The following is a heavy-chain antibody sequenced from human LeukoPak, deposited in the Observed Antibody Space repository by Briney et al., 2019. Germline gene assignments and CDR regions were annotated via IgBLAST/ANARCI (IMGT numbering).Heavy chain of an antibody. J-gene: IGHJ4*02. CDR3: ARDQTGATGVDY. D-gene: IGHD1-1*01. CDR1: GDTFTGYY. Sequence: ASVKVSCKASGDTFTGYYMHWVRQAPGQGLEWMGWINPNSGGTNYAQKFQGRVTMTRDTSISTAYMELSRLRSDDTAVYYCARDQTGATGVDYWGQGTLVTVSS. V-gene: IGHV1-2*02. CDR2: INPNSGGT.